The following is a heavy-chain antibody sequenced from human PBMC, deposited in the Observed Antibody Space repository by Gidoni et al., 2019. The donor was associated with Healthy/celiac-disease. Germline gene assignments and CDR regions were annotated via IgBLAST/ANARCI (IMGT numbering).Heavy chain of an antibody. J-gene: IGHJ6*03. D-gene: IGHD4-17*01. CDR2: ISGSGGST. Sequence: EVQLLESGGGLVQPGGSLRLSCAASGFTFSSYAMSWVRQAPGKGLEWVSAISGSGGSTYYADSVKGRFTISRDNSKNTLYLQMNSLRAEDTAVYYCAKDIPEDDGNYYYYMDVWGKGTTVTVSS. CDR1: GFTFSSYA. V-gene: IGHV3-23*01. CDR3: AKDIPEDDGNYYYYMDV.